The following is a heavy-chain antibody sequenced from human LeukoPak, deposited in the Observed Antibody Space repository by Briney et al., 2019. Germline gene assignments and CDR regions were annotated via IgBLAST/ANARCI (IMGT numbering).Heavy chain of an antibody. D-gene: IGHD2-2*01. V-gene: IGHV1-18*01. J-gene: IGHJ6*03. CDR1: GFTFTSNG. CDR3: AGCSTRGIYYYMDV. Sequence: ASVKVSCKTSGFTFTSNGISWVRQAPGQGLEWMGWINAYNGKTNYPQKFQDRVTMTTDTSTSTAYMELSSLRSEDTAVYYCAGCSTRGIYYYMDVWGKGTTVTVSS. CDR2: INAYNGKT.